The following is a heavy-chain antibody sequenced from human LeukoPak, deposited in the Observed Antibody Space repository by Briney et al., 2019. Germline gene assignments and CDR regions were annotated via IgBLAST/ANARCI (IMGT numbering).Heavy chain of an antibody. CDR1: GGSITSYS. CDR2: MNPSGST. Sequence: PSETLCLTCTVSGGSITSYSWSWIRLPAGKGLEWIGRMNPSGSTDYNTPLKSRLTMSLDTSKNHFSLNLNSVTAADRAVYYCARQQLKTMASFDSWGQGTLVTVSS. J-gene: IGHJ4*02. V-gene: IGHV4-4*07. CDR3: ARQQLKTMASFDS. D-gene: IGHD4/OR15-4a*01.